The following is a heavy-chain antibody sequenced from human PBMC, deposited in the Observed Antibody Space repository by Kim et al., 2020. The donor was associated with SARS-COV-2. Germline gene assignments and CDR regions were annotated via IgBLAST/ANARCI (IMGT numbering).Heavy chain of an antibody. V-gene: IGHV6-1*01. CDR2: TYYRSKWYN. Sequence: SQTLSLTCAISGDRVSSNSAAWNWIRQSPSRGLEWLGRTYYRSKWYNDYAVSVKSRITINPDTSKNQFSLQLNSVTPEDTAVYYCARSNLYSSGWYHGMADYFDYWGQRTLVTVSS. J-gene: IGHJ4*02. D-gene: IGHD6-19*01. CDR1: GDRVSSNSAA. CDR3: ARSNLYSSGWYHGMADYFDY.